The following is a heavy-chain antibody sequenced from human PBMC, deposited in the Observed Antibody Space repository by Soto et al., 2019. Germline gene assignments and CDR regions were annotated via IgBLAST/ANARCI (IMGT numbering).Heavy chain of an antibody. CDR3: AGGLEGWEGGADY. D-gene: IGHD1-26*01. J-gene: IGHJ4*02. CDR1: GGSISSSSYY. CDR2: IYYSGST. V-gene: IGHV4-39*01. Sequence: QLQLQESGPGLVKPSETLSLTCTVSGGSISSSSYYWGWIRQPPGKGLEWIGSIYYSGSTYYNPSLKSRVTISVDTSKNQFSLQLSSVTAADTAVYYCAGGLEGWEGGADYWGQGTLVTVSS.